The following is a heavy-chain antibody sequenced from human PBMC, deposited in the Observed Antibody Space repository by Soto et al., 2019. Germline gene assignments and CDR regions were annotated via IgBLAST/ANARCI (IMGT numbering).Heavy chain of an antibody. D-gene: IGHD6-19*01. V-gene: IGHV1-69*01. CDR1: GDTFTNYA. CDR2: IIPVFDTT. CDR3: ARVRSITVAGPCDY. J-gene: IGHJ4*02. Sequence: QVELVQSGAEVKKPGSSVKVSCKASGDTFTNYAITWVRQAPGQGLEWMGGIIPVFDTTNFAQRFQDRVTFNADDSTNTAYMELSSLRSEDTDIYYCARVRSITVAGPCDYWGQGSLVIVSS.